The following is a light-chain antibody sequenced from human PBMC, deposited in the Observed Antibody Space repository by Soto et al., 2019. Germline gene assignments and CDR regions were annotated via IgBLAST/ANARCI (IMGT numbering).Light chain of an antibody. Sequence: QAVLTQPPSVSGAPGQRVTISCTGSSSNIGAGYDVHWYQQLPGTSPKLLIYGNTNRPSGVPDRFSGSKSGTSASLAITGLQAEDEADYYCQSSDSSLSAWVSGGGTKLTVL. CDR2: GNT. V-gene: IGLV1-40*01. CDR1: SSNIGAGYD. CDR3: QSSDSSLSAWV. J-gene: IGLJ2*01.